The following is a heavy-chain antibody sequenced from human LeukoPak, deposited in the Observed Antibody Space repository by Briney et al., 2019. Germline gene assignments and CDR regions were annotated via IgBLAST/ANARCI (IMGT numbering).Heavy chain of an antibody. Sequence: GGSLRLSCAASGFTVSSNYMSWVRQAPGEGLVWVSRINSDGSSTSYADSVKGRFTISRDNAKNTLYLQMDSLRAEDTAVYYCARGIDYWGQGTLVTVSS. CDR3: ARGIDY. V-gene: IGHV3-74*01. J-gene: IGHJ4*02. D-gene: IGHD3-10*01. CDR2: INSDGSST. CDR1: GFTVSSNY.